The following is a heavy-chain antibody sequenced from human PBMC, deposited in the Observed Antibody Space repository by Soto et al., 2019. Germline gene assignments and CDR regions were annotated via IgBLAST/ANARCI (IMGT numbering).Heavy chain of an antibody. D-gene: IGHD6-19*01. V-gene: IGHV3-48*01. CDR3: ARDLSSGWYWVAPDY. J-gene: IGHJ4*02. Sequence: GGSLRLSCVASGFPFSAYAMNWVRQAPGKGLEWVSYISSSSSTIYYADSVKGRFTISRDNAKNSLYLQMNSLRAEDTAVYYCARDLSSGWYWVAPDYGGQGTLVTVSS. CDR2: ISSSSSTI. CDR1: GFPFSAYA.